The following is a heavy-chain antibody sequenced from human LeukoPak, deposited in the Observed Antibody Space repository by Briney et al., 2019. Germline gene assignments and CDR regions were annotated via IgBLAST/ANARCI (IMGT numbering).Heavy chain of an antibody. CDR2: IYYSGST. V-gene: IGHV4-39*07. J-gene: IGHJ4*02. Sequence: SETLSLTCTVSGGSISSSTYYWGWIRQLPGKGLEWIGSIYYSGSTYYNPSLKSRVTISVDTSKNQFSLKLSSVTAADTAVYYCAREGRRGYSYGYDHWGQGTLVTVSS. D-gene: IGHD5-18*01. CDR1: GGSISSSTYY. CDR3: AREGRRGYSYGYDH.